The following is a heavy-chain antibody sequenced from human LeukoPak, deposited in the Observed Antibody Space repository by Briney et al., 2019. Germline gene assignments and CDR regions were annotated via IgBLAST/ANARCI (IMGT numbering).Heavy chain of an antibody. D-gene: IGHD2-15*01. J-gene: IGHJ5*02. CDR2: IIPIFGTA. V-gene: IGHV1-69*06. Sequence: SVKVSCKASGGTFSSYAISWVRQAPGQGLEWMGGIIPIFGTANYAQKFQGRVTITADKSTSTAYMELSSLRSEDTAVYYCARDRLRLGYERTNWFDPWGQGTLVTVSS. CDR3: ARDRLRLGYERTNWFDP. CDR1: GGTFSSYA.